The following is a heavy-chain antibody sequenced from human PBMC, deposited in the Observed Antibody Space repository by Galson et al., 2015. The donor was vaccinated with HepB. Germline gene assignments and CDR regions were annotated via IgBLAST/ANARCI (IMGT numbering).Heavy chain of an antibody. CDR3: TRRGDSSGYYYGY. D-gene: IGHD3-22*01. J-gene: IGHJ4*02. CDR2: IRSKANSYAT. CDR1: GFTFSGSA. Sequence: SLRLSCAASGFTFSGSAMHWVRQASGKGLEWVGRIRSKANSYATAYAASVKGRFTISRDDSKNTPYLQMNSLKTEDTAVYYCTRRGDSSGYYYGYWGQGTLVTVSS. V-gene: IGHV3-73*01.